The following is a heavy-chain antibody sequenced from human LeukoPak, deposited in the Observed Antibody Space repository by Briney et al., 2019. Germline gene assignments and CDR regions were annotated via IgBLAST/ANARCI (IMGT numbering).Heavy chain of an antibody. CDR3: TKEGGLYDSGGYFDY. CDR1: GFTFSNYW. D-gene: IGHD3-3*01. J-gene: IGHJ4*02. CDR2: IDTDGSNT. V-gene: IGHV3-74*01. Sequence: GGSLRLSCAASGFTFSNYWMHWVRHAPGKGLVWVSRIDTDGSNTAYADSVKGRFTISRDNAKNTLYLQMNSLRAEDTAVYYCTKEGGLYDSGGYFDYWGQGTLVTVSS.